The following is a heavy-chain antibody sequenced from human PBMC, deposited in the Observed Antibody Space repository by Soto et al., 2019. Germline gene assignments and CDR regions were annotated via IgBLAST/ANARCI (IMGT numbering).Heavy chain of an antibody. CDR3: AKRGAGGYFDL. D-gene: IGHD6-19*01. J-gene: IGHJ2*01. V-gene: IGHV3-23*01. Sequence: EVQLLESGGGLVQPGGSLRLSCAASGFTFSSYAMNWVRQAPGKGLEWVSVISGSGDSTYYADSVKGRFTISRDNSKNTLYLQMNSLSAEDTAVYYCAKRGAGGYFDLWGRGTLVTVSS. CDR1: GFTFSSYA. CDR2: ISGSGDST.